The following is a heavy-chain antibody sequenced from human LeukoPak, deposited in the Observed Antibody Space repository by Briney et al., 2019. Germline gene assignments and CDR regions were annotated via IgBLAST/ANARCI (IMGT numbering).Heavy chain of an antibody. D-gene: IGHD2-8*01. CDR2: IYYSGST. Sequence: PSETLSLTCTVSGGSISSRYWSWIRQPPGKGLEWIGYIYYSGSTNYNPSLKSRVTISVDTSKNQFSLKLSSVTAADTAVYYCARAPRGYCTNGVCPSPFDPWGQGTLVTVSS. CDR1: GGSISSRY. V-gene: IGHV4-59*11. CDR3: ARAPRGYCTNGVCPSPFDP. J-gene: IGHJ5*02.